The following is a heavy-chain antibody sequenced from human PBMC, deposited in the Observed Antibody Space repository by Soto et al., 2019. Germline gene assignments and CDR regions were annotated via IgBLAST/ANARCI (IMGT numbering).Heavy chain of an antibody. J-gene: IGHJ6*02. V-gene: IGHV3-30*18. Sequence: GGSLRLSCAASGFTFSSYGMHWVRQAPGKGLEWVAVISYDGSNKYYADSVKGRFTISRDNSKNTLYLQMNCLRAEDTAVYYCAKDDDYVWGSSYPLYYYYGMDVWGQGTTVTVSS. CDR2: ISYDGSNK. CDR1: GFTFSSYG. CDR3: AKDDDYVWGSSYPLYYYYGMDV. D-gene: IGHD3-16*01.